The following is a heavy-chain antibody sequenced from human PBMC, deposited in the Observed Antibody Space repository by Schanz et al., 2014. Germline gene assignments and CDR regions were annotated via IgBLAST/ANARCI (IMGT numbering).Heavy chain of an antibody. Sequence: VQVVESGGDLVQPGGSLRLSCAASGFAFSSFALSWVRQAPGKGLEWVAFIRYDGSNKYYADSVKGRFTISRDNSKNTLYLQMNSLRAEDTAVYYCARGGGAAASTWGQGTLVTVSS. CDR2: IRYDGSNK. D-gene: IGHD6-13*01. V-gene: IGHV3-30*02. J-gene: IGHJ5*02. CDR3: ARGGGAAAST. CDR1: GFAFSSFA.